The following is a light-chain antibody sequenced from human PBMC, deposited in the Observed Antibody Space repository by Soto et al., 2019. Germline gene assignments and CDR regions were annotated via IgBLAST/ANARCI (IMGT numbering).Light chain of an antibody. CDR1: QSISSW. CDR3: QHYNSYSEA. CDR2: DAS. Sequence: DILLTQSPSTLSASVVDRVTISCRASQSISSWLAWYQQKPGKAPKLLIYDASSLESGVPSRFSGSGSGTEFTLTISSLQPDDFATYYCQHYNSYSEAFGQGTKVDIK. J-gene: IGKJ1*01. V-gene: IGKV1-5*01.